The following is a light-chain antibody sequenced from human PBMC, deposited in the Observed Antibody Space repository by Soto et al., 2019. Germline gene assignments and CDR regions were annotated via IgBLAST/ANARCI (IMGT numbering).Light chain of an antibody. J-gene: IGKJ1*01. CDR2: RAS. CDR3: QQYGSSGT. Sequence: EIVLTQSPGTLSLSPGERATLSCRASQSVSSDYLAWYQQKPGQTPKVLIYRASSRATGIPDRFSGSGSGTDFTLTISRLELEDFAVYYCQQYGSSGTFGQGTKVDIK. CDR1: QSVSSDY. V-gene: IGKV3-20*01.